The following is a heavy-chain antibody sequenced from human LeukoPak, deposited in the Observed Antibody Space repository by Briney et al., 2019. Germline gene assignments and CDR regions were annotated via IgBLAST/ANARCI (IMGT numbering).Heavy chain of an antibody. CDR2: MYNRGST. V-gene: IGHV4-59*01. CDR1: GDSISNYY. D-gene: IGHD6-19*01. Sequence: ASETLSLTCTVSGDSISNYYWSWIRQSPGKELEWIGYMYNRGSTIYNPSLKSRVTISTDTSKNQFSLRLTSVTAADTAVYYCARAEKAVTGTLDPWGQGTLITVSS. CDR3: ARAEKAVTGTLDP. J-gene: IGHJ5*02.